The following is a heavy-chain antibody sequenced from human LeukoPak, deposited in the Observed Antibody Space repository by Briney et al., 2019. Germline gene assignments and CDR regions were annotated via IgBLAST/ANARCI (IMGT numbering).Heavy chain of an antibody. J-gene: IGHJ4*02. CDR2: ISYSGST. V-gene: IGHV4-39*01. Sequence: SETLSLTCTVSGGSITSSNYQWGWIRQPPGKGLEWIGSISYSGSTYFNLSLKSRVMISVDTSSNQISLKLSSVTAADTAVYYCARLKAVAGTPFDYWGQGTLVTVSS. CDR3: ARLKAVAGTPFDY. D-gene: IGHD6-19*01. CDR1: GGSITSSNYQ.